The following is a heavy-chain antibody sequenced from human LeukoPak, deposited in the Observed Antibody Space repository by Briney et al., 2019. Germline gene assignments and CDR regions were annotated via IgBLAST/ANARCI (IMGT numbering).Heavy chain of an antibody. Sequence: PGGSLRLSCAASGFTFSSYEMNWVRQAPGKGLEWVSYISSSGSTIYYADSVKGRFTISRDNSKNTLYLQMNSLRAEDTAVYYCARDGTEELFRFNWFDPWGQGTLVTVSS. J-gene: IGHJ5*02. CDR3: ARDGTEELFRFNWFDP. CDR2: ISSSGSTI. CDR1: GFTFSSYE. D-gene: IGHD1-26*01. V-gene: IGHV3-48*03.